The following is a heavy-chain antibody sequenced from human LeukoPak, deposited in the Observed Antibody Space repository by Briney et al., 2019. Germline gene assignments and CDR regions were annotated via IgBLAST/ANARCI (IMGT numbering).Heavy chain of an antibody. CDR1: GGSISSGGYY. V-gene: IGHV4-31*03. CDR2: IYYSGST. D-gene: IGHD3-22*01. J-gene: IGHJ4*02. CDR3: ARAGGVTDYYDSSGQGGRYYFDY. Sequence: SETLSLTCTVSGGSISSGGYYWSWIRQHPGKGLEWIGYIYYSGSTYYNPSLKSRVTISVDTSKNQFSLKLSSVTAADTAVYYCARAGGVTDYYDSSGQGGRYYFDYWGQGTLVTVSS.